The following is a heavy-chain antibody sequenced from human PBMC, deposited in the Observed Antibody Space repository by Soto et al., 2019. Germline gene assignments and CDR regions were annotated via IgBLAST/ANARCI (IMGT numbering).Heavy chain of an antibody. V-gene: IGHV4-34*01. D-gene: IGHD6-19*01. Sequence: PSETLALTCAVYGGSFSNYYWSWIRQSPGKGLEWIGEINHSGTTSQNPSLKSRVTLSIDTSKNQFSLKLNSVTAADTAVYYCARPGRLGYSSANWFGLWGPGTLVTVSS. CDR3: ARPGRLGYSSANWFGL. J-gene: IGHJ5*02. CDR1: GGSFSNYY. CDR2: INHSGTT.